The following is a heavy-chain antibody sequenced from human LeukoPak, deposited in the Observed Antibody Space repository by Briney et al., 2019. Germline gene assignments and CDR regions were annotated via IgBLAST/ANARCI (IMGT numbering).Heavy chain of an antibody. J-gene: IGHJ6*02. CDR1: GYTFTSYD. V-gene: IGHV1-8*01. Sequence: ASVKVSCKASGYTFTSYDINWVRQATGQGLEWMGWMNPNSGNTGYAQKFQGRVTMTRNTSISTAYMELSSLRSEDTAVYYCARGDFIAVAGTDYYYGMDVWGQGTRSPSP. CDR3: ARGDFIAVAGTDYYYGMDV. CDR2: MNPNSGNT. D-gene: IGHD6-19*01.